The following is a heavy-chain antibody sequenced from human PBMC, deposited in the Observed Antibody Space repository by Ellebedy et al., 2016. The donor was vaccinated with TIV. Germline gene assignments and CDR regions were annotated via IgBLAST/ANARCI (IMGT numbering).Heavy chain of an antibody. CDR3: ATEGGPVSIDAIDV. CDR1: GFTFSDYG. J-gene: IGHJ3*01. V-gene: IGHV3-30*03. CDR2: ITYDGSTT. Sequence: PGGSLRLSCAASGFTFSDYGMHWIRQVPGKGLEWMTVITYDGSTTKYIDSVKGRFTISRDNSKNMLFLQMNSLGVDDTAIYYCATEGGPVSIDAIDVWGQGTVVTVSS. D-gene: IGHD2-8*01.